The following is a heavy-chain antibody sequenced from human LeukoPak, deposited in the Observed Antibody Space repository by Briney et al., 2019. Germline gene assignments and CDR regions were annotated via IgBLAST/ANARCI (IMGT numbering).Heavy chain of an antibody. V-gene: IGHV3-21*01. CDR3: ARDPYNGAYSEGYYYYYMDV. D-gene: IGHD1-1*01. Sequence: GGSLRLSCEASGFTFSIYEVNWVRQAPGKGLEWISSITSSSSYTFYADSVKGRFTISRDNAKNSLYLQMNSPRVEDTAIYYCARDPYNGAYSEGYYYYYMDVWGKGTTVTVSS. CDR2: ITSSSSYT. J-gene: IGHJ6*03. CDR1: GFTFSIYE.